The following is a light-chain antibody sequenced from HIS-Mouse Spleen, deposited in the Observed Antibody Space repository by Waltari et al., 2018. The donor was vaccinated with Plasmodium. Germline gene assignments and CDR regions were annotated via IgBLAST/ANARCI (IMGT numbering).Light chain of an antibody. CDR2: WAS. Sequence: DIVMTPSPDSLAVSLGERATIHCKSSQSVLYSSNNKNYLAWYQQKPGQPPKLLIYWASTRESGVPDRFSGSGSGTDFTLTISSLQAEDVAVYYCQQYYSTPTFGQGTKVEIK. J-gene: IGKJ1*01. CDR1: QSVLYSSNNKNY. V-gene: IGKV4-1*01. CDR3: QQYYSTPT.